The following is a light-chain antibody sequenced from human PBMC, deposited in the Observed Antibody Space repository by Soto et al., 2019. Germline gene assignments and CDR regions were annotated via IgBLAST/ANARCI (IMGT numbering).Light chain of an antibody. J-gene: IGKJ1*01. Sequence: IQLPHSPSSLSSSVGDRVTVTCRASRGISSFLACYQLKPGKAPNLLIYTASTLQTGVPSRFSGSGSGTDFTLTISSLQPEDFATYYCQQSYSTPRSTFGQGTKVDIK. V-gene: IGKV1-9*01. CDR2: TAS. CDR3: QQSYSTPRST. CDR1: RGISSF.